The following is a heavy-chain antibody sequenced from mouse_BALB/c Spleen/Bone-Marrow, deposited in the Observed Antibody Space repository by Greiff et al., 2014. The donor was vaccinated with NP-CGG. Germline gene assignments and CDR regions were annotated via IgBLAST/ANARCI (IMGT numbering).Heavy chain of an antibody. V-gene: IGHV14-3*02. D-gene: IGHD2-3*01. CDR3: ARGHGYYVGYYFDN. J-gene: IGHJ2*01. CDR2: IDPANGKT. Sequence: EVQLQQSGAEPVKPGASVKLSCTASGFNIKDTYMHWVKQRPEQGLEWIGRIDPANGKTKYGPKFQGKATITADTSSNTAYLQLSSLTSEDTAVYYCARGHGYYVGYYFDNWGQGTTLTVSS. CDR1: GFNIKDTY.